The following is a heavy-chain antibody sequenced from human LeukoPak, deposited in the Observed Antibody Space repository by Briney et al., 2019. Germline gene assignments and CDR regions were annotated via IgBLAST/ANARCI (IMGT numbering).Heavy chain of an antibody. D-gene: IGHD3-22*01. V-gene: IGHV4-59*01. Sequence: SETLSLTCTVSGGSIRSYYWSWIRQSPGKGLVWIGNIYYSGSTNYSPSLKSRLTISVDTSKDQFSLKLSSVTAADTAVYYCAGTYYYDSSGYYWRRWGQGTLVTVSS. CDR1: GGSIRSYY. J-gene: IGHJ4*02. CDR3: AGTYYYDSSGYYWRR. CDR2: IYYSGST.